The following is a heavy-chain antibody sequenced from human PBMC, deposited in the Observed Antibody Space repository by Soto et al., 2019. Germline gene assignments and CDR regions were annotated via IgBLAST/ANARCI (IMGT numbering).Heavy chain of an antibody. J-gene: IGHJ4*02. CDR1: GYTFTSYG. D-gene: IGHD2-15*01. CDR3: ARRWAVVVPFDY. Sequence: ASVKVSCKASGYTFTSYGISWVRQAPGQGLEWMGMINPSSGTTTHAQKFQGRVTMARDTSTSTVYMELSSLRSEDTAVYYCARRWAVVVPFDYWGQGTLVTVSS. CDR2: INPSSGTT. V-gene: IGHV1-46*03.